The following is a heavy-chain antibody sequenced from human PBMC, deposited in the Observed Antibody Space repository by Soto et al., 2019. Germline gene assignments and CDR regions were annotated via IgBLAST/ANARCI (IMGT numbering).Heavy chain of an antibody. D-gene: IGHD3-10*01. CDR3: ARDIGFDYGN. CDR1: GFNVMSYW. Sequence: GGSLRLSCAVSGFNVMSYWMSWVRQAPGKGLEWVASVKEDGSELYYLHSVRGRFSISRDSAGNALHLTMNYLSAEDTGVYFCARDIGFDYGNWGQGILVTVSS. V-gene: IGHV3-7*01. CDR2: VKEDGSEL. J-gene: IGHJ4*02.